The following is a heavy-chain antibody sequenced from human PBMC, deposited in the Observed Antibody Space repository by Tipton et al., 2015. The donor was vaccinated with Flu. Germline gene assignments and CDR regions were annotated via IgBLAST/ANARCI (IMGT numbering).Heavy chain of an antibody. CDR1: GFTFSSYE. J-gene: IGHJ4*02. V-gene: IGHV3-23*04. D-gene: IGHD6-19*01. CDR2: VSGGGAIT. Sequence: VQLVQSGGGLVQPGGSLRPSCAASGFTFSSYEMNWVRQAPGKGLEWVSAVSGGGAITYFADSVKGRFSISRDNSKNILYLQMNSLRADDTAVYSCAKVIPELVAGLDSWGQGTLVTVSS. CDR3: AKVIPELVAGLDS.